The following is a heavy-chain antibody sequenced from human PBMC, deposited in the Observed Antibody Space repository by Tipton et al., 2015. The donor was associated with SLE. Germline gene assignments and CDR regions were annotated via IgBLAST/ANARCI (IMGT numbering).Heavy chain of an antibody. CDR1: GFVFSSYW. D-gene: IGHD6-13*01. Sequence: SLRLSCAASGFVFSSYWMHWARQAPGKGLVWVARIKSDGSDTNYADSVRGRFTISRDNAKNTLYLQMNSLRAEDTAVYYCTRARGQQLPTDYWGQGTLVTVSS. CDR3: TRARGQQLPTDY. J-gene: IGHJ4*02. V-gene: IGHV3-74*01. CDR2: IKSDGSDT.